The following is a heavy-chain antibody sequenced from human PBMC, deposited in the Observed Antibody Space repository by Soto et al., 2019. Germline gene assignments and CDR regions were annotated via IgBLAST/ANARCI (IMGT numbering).Heavy chain of an antibody. V-gene: IGHV4-39*01. CDR2: IYYRGNT. Sequence: QLQLQESGPGLVKPSETLSLTCSVSGDSINSDKYYWGWIRQPPGKGLEWIGRIYYRGNTYYNPSLQTRVTISPDKSKSQFSLKLNSVTAADSAVYFCARLGGLATISYYFDFWGQGALVTVSS. J-gene: IGHJ4*02. CDR3: ARLGGLATISYYFDF. D-gene: IGHD3-16*01. CDR1: GDSINSDKYY.